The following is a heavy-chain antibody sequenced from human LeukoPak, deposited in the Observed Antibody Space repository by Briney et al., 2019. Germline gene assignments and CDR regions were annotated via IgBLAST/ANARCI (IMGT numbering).Heavy chain of an antibody. J-gene: IGHJ6*01. CDR2: ISGGSEDT. Sequence: GGSLRLSCTASGFTFGSYAMSWVRQAPGKGLEWVSSISGGSEDTYYADSVKGRFTISRDNSKSTLYLQMNSLRAEDTAVYYCARTIAQYSNSWLYFYYGLDVRGRGTTVTVSS. CDR3: ARTIAQYSNSWLYFYYGLDV. D-gene: IGHD6-13*01. V-gene: IGHV3-23*01. CDR1: GFTFGSYA.